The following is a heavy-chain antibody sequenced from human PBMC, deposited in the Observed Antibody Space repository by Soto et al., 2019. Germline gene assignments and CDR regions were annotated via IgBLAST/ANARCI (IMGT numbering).Heavy chain of an antibody. J-gene: IGHJ4*02. D-gene: IGHD5-12*01. Sequence: SETLSLTCAVYGGSFSGYYWSWIRQPPGKGLEWIGEINHSGSTNYNPSLKSRVTISVDTSKNQFSLKLSSVTAADTAVYYCARAAAQDGYNKIFDYWGQGTLVTGSS. CDR3: ARAAAQDGYNKIFDY. CDR2: INHSGST. V-gene: IGHV4-34*01. CDR1: GGSFSGYY.